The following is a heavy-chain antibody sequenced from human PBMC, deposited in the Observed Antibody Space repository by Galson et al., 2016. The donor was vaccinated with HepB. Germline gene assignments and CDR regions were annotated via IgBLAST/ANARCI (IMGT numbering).Heavy chain of an antibody. D-gene: IGHD3-22*01. Sequence: ETLSLTCTVSGGSVSSGSYYWSWIWQPPGKGLEWIGYIYYTGSTNYNPSLKSRINISVDTSKNHFSLKLSSVTAADTAVYYCARDGYDSSGFPAFDIWGQGTMVTVSS. V-gene: IGHV4-61*03. CDR2: IYYTGST. CDR1: GGSVSSGSYY. J-gene: IGHJ3*02. CDR3: ARDGYDSSGFPAFDI.